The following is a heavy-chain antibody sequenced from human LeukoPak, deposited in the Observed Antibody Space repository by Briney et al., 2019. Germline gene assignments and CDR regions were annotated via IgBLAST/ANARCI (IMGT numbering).Heavy chain of an antibody. D-gene: IGHD2-15*01. CDR3: ARDFGGYCSGGSCNNRWFDP. CDR1: GYTFTSYG. Sequence: SVKVSCKASGYTFTSYGISWVRQAPGQGLEWMGGIIPIFGTANYAQKFQGRVTITADKSTSTAYMELSSLRSEDTAVYYCARDFGGYCSGGSCNNRWFDPWGQGTLVTVSS. CDR2: IIPIFGTA. V-gene: IGHV1-69*06. J-gene: IGHJ5*02.